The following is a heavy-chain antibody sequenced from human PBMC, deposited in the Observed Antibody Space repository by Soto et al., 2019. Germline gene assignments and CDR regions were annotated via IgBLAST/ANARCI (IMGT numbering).Heavy chain of an antibody. J-gene: IGHJ3*02. CDR1: GFTFTSSA. Sequence: SVKVSCKASGFTFTSSAVQWVRQARGQRLEWIGWIVVGSGNTNYAQKFQERVTTTRDMSTSTAYMELSSLRSEDTVVYYCAALSGSYFRDAFDIWGQGTMVTVSS. CDR2: IVVGSGNT. V-gene: IGHV1-58*01. CDR3: AALSGSYFRDAFDI. D-gene: IGHD1-26*01.